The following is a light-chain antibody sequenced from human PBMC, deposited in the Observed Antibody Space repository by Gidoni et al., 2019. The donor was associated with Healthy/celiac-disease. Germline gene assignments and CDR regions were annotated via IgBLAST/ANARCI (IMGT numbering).Light chain of an antibody. V-gene: IGLV1-40*01. CDR3: QSYDSSLSGYVV. J-gene: IGLJ2*01. CDR1: SPNIGAGYD. CDR2: GNS. Sequence: QSVLTQPTSVSGAPGQRVTISCTGSSPNIGAGYDVHWYQQLPGTAPKLPIYGNSNRPSGVPDRFSGSKSGTSASLASTGLQAEDEADYYCQSYDSSLSGYVVFGGGTKLTVL.